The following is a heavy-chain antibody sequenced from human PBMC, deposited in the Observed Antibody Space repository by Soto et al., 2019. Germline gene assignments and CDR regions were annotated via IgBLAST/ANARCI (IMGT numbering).Heavy chain of an antibody. D-gene: IGHD2-15*01. J-gene: IGHJ3*02. CDR2: RWFDGSDK. CDR1: GFTFSSYG. Sequence: GGSLRLSCVASGFTFSSYGMHWVRQAPGKGLEWVALRWFDGSDKYYTESVKGRFTISRDNSKSTLYLQMNSLRAEDTAVYYCARLYCSASSCYSVGAFDIRGQGTMVTVSS. CDR3: ARLYCSASSCYSVGAFDI. V-gene: IGHV3-33*01.